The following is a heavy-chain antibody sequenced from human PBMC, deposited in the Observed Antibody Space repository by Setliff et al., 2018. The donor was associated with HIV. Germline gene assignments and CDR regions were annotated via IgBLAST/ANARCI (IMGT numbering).Heavy chain of an antibody. J-gene: IGHJ3*02. CDR3: ATRAYDSRGYLRSRVSGAAFDI. V-gene: IGHV1-24*01. CDR1: GYTLAELS. Sequence: ASVKVSCKVSGYTLAELSIHWVRQAHGKGLEWMGGFDPQYDKTFYAQKFQGRVTMSEDTSTDTAYMELSSLRSEDTPVYYCATRAYDSRGYLRSRVSGAAFDIWGQGTMVTVSS. CDR2: FDPQYDKT. D-gene: IGHD3-22*01.